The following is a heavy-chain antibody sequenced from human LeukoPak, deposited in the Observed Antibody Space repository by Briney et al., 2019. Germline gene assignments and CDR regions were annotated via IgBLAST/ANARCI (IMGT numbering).Heavy chain of an antibody. V-gene: IGHV1-18*04. CDR3: ARVVVTANFFDY. J-gene: IGHJ4*02. CDR1: GYTFTSYG. CDR2: ISAYNGNT. Sequence: ASVKVSCTASGYTFTSYGISWVRQAPGQGLAWMGWISAYNGNTNYAQKLQGGVTMTTDTSTSTAYMELRSLRSDDTAVYYCARVVVTANFFDYWGQGTLVTVSS. D-gene: IGHD2-21*02.